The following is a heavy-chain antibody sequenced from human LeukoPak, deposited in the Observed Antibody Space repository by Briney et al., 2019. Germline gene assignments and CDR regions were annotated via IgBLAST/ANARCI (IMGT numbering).Heavy chain of an antibody. D-gene: IGHD3-10*01. CDR1: KFNFNSYG. Sequence: GGSLRLSCTTSKFNFNSYGMTWVRQAPGKGLEWVSSISGSGGSTQYAASVQGRFTISRDNSKNTLYLQMNSLRAEDTAVYYCARDPGVIITNILDYWGQGTLVTVSS. CDR3: ARDPGVIITNILDY. CDR2: ISGSGGST. V-gene: IGHV3-23*01. J-gene: IGHJ4*02.